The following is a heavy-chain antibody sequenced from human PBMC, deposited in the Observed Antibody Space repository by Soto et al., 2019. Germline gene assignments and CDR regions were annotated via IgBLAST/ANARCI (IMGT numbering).Heavy chain of an antibody. Sequence: PGGSLRLSCAASGFTFSNYGMHWVRQAPGKGLEWVAAISYDGRNKYYADSVKGRFTISRDNSKNTLYVQMNSLRAEDTAVYYCAKEGNYYDSSGHNGAFDIWGQGTMVTVS. CDR3: AKEGNYYDSSGHNGAFDI. V-gene: IGHV3-30*18. CDR2: ISYDGRNK. D-gene: IGHD3-22*01. CDR1: GFTFSNYG. J-gene: IGHJ3*02.